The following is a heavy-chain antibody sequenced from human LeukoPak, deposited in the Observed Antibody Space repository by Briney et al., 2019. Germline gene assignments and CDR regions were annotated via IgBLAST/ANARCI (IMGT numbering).Heavy chain of an antibody. D-gene: IGHD1-26*01. V-gene: IGHV1-2*02. CDR2: INPNSGGT. J-gene: IGHJ6*03. CDR3: ARGSTQYTGSPYYMDV. Sequence: ASVKVSCKASGYTFTGYYMHWVRQAPGQGLEWMGWINPNSGGTNYAQKLQGRVTMTTDTSTSTAYMEVRSLRSDDTAVYYCARGSTQYTGSPYYMDVWGKGTTVTVSS. CDR1: GYTFTGYY.